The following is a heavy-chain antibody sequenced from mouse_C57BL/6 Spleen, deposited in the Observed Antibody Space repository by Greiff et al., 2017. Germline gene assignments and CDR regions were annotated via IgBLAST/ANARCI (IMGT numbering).Heavy chain of an antibody. D-gene: IGHD2-1*01. CDR2: IDPSDSYT. Sequence: QVQLQQPGAELVMPGASVKLSCKASGYTFTSYWMHWVKQRPGQGLEWIGEIDPSDSYTNYNQKFKGKSTLTVDKSSSTAYMQLSSLTSEDSAVYYCATRENGNYVRYWGQGTTLTVSS. CDR3: ATRENGNYVRY. V-gene: IGHV1-69*01. J-gene: IGHJ2*01. CDR1: GYTFTSYW.